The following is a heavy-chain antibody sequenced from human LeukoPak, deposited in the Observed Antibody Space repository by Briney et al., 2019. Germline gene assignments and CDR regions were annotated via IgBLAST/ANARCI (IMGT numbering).Heavy chain of an antibody. CDR2: ISSFSGTI. J-gene: IGHJ4*02. CDR3: ARDPKDDTSGYYYFDY. D-gene: IGHD3-22*01. Sequence: GGSLRLSCVASGITFSSYSMNWVRQAPGKGLEWVSYISSFSGTINYADSVKGRFTISRDNAKNSLYLQMNSLRSEDTAVYYCARDPKDDTSGYYYFDYWGQGTLVTVSS. V-gene: IGHV3-48*01. CDR1: GITFSSYS.